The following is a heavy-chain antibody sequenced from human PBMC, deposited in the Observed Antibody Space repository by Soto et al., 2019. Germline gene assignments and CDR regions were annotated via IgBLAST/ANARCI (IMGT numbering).Heavy chain of an antibody. CDR1: GYTFTSYG. CDR2: ISAYNGNT. Sequence: QVQLAQSGAEVKKPGASVKVSCKASGYTFTSYGISWVRQAPGQGLEWMGWISAYNGNTNYAQKLQGRVTMTTDTSTSTAYMELRSLRSDDTAVYYCASTTYYDFWSGSPLGVYYGMDVWGQGTTVTVSS. V-gene: IGHV1-18*01. CDR3: ASTTYYDFWSGSPLGVYYGMDV. D-gene: IGHD3-3*01. J-gene: IGHJ6*02.